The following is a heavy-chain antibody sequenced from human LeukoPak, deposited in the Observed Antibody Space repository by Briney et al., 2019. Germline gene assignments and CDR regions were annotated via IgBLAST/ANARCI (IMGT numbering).Heavy chain of an antibody. CDR2: ISGSGDST. J-gene: IGHJ4*02. CDR3: AKVVPEYYDFWTGSTHFDY. D-gene: IGHD3-3*01. Sequence: GGSLRLSCAASGITLTSYAMTWVRQAPGKGLEWVSSISGSGDSTYYSDSVKGRFTISRDNSKNTLYLQMNSLRAGDTALYFCAKVVPEYYDFWTGSTHFDYWGQGTLVTVSS. CDR1: GITLTSYA. V-gene: IGHV3-23*01.